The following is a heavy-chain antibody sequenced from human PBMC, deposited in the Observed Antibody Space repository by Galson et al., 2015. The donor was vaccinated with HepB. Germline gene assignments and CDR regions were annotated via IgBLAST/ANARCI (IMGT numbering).Heavy chain of an antibody. V-gene: IGHV1-3*01. Sequence: SCKASGYTLTSHAMHWARQAPGQRLEWMGWINGGNGNTKYSEKFQGRVTISRDTSASTAYMELTSLRSEDTAVYYCARGSEYFDYWGQGTLVTVSS. CDR3: ARGSEYFDY. D-gene: IGHD6-19*01. J-gene: IGHJ4*02. CDR1: GYTLTSHA. CDR2: INGGNGNT.